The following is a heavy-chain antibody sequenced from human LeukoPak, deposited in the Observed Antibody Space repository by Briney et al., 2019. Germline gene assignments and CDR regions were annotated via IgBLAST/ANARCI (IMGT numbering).Heavy chain of an antibody. J-gene: IGHJ4*02. Sequence: SETLSLTCTVSGGSITSGDYYWSWIRQPPGKGLEWIGYIYYSGTAYYNPSLKTTYYNPSLKSRLSISVDTSKNRFSLNLSSVTAADTAVYYCARDRNGLLENSWGQGTLVTVSS. CDR3: ARDRNGLLENS. CDR1: GGSITSGDYY. CDR2: IYYSGTAYYNPSLKTT. D-gene: IGHD1-1*01. V-gene: IGHV4-30-4*01.